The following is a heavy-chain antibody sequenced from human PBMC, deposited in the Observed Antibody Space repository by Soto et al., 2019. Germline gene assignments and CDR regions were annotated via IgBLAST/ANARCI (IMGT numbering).Heavy chain of an antibody. J-gene: IGHJ6*02. CDR3: ARDLESDIVVVPAAIAPYGMDV. CDR2: ISYDGSNK. CDR1: GFTFSSYA. Sequence: QAGGSLRLSCAASGFTFSSYAMHWVRQAPGKGLEWVAVISYDGSNKYYADSVKGRFTISRDNSKNTLYLQMNSLRAEDTAVYYCARDLESDIVVVPAAIAPYGMDVWGQGTTVTVSS. D-gene: IGHD2-2*01. V-gene: IGHV3-30-3*01.